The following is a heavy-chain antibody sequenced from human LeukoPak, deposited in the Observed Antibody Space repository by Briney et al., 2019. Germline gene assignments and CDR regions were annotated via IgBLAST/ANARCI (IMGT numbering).Heavy chain of an antibody. CDR1: GFTFSSYW. Sequence: GGSLRLSCAASGFTFSSYWMSWVRQAPGKGLEWVANIKQDGSEKYYVDSVKGRFTISRDNAKNSLYLQMNSLRAEDTAAYYCARVTGDYDFWSGPYYYYYMDVWGKGTTVTVSS. CDR3: ARVTGDYDFWSGPYYYYYMDV. CDR2: IKQDGSEK. D-gene: IGHD3-3*01. J-gene: IGHJ6*03. V-gene: IGHV3-7*01.